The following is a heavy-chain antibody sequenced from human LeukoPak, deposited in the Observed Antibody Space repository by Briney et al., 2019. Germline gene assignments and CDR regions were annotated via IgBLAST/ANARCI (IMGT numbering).Heavy chain of an antibody. D-gene: IGHD2-2*01. CDR2: IIPILGSA. Sequence: SVKVSCKASGGTFSNYAFSWVRQAPRQGLEWMGGIIPILGSANYAQEFQGRVTITADESTSTAYMELSSLRSEDTAVYYCARDLTGEPAAKGGTFDYWGQGTLVTVSS. CDR3: ARDLTGEPAAKGGTFDY. CDR1: GGTFSNYA. V-gene: IGHV1-69*13. J-gene: IGHJ4*02.